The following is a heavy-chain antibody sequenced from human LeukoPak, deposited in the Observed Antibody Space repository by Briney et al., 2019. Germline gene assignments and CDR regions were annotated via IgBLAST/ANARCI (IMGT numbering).Heavy chain of an antibody. CDR3: ARGPIAVAGNGFDY. V-gene: IGHV4-34*01. Sequence: SETLSLTRAVYGGSFTGYYWSWIRQPPGKGLEWIGEINHSGSTNYNPSLKRRVTISVDTSKNQFSLKLSSVSAADTAVDYCARGPIAVAGNGFDYWGQGTLVTVSS. D-gene: IGHD6-19*01. J-gene: IGHJ4*02. CDR1: GGSFTGYY. CDR2: INHSGST.